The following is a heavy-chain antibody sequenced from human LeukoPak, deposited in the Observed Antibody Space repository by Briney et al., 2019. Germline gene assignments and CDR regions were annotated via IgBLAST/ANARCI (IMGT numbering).Heavy chain of an antibody. CDR2: ITGSGRST. Sequence: GGSLRLSCAASGFTFNNYAMNWVRQAPGKGLEWVSAITGSGRSTYYADSVKGRFTISRDNSKNTLYLQMNSLRAEDTAVYYCAKEGERLVPFDYWGQGTLVTVSS. J-gene: IGHJ4*02. CDR1: GFTFNNYA. V-gene: IGHV3-23*01. CDR3: AKEGERLVPFDY. D-gene: IGHD6-19*01.